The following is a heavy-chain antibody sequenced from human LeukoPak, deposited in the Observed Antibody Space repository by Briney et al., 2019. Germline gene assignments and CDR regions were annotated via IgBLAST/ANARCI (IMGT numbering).Heavy chain of an antibody. CDR3: ARRQIYFDY. CDR2: IYADGST. V-gene: IGHV4-4*09. Sequence: SETLSLTCTVSGGSISPYFWSWIRQPPGEGLEWIGYIYADGSTKYNPSLKSRVTISLDTSKNQFSLKLNSVTAADTAVYYCARRQIYFDYWGQGTLVTVSS. J-gene: IGHJ4*02. CDR1: GGSISPYF.